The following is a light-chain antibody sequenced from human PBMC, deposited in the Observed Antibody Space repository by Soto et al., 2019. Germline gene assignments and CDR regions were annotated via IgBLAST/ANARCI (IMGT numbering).Light chain of an antibody. CDR3: QSYDSSXXGVX. CDR2: GNS. Sequence: QSVLTQPPSVSVAPGQRVTISCTGSSSNIGAGYDVHWYQQLPGTAPKLLIYGNSNRPSGVPDRFSGSKSGTSASLAITGLQAEDEADYYCQSYDSSXXGVXXXGXXQXTVL. V-gene: IGLV1-40*01. J-gene: IGLJ2*01. CDR1: SSNIGAGYD.